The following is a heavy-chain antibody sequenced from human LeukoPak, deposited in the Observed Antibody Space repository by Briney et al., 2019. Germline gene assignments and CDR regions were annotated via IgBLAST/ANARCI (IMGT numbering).Heavy chain of an antibody. CDR2: ISSSSNYI. CDR1: GFTFSSYS. CDR3: ARTALWIHLSQTGFFYY. V-gene: IGHV3-21*01. J-gene: IGHJ4*02. Sequence: GGSLRLSCAASGFTFSSYSMSWVRQAPGKGLEWVSSISSSSNYIYYTDSVKGRFTISRDNAKNSLYLQMNSMRAEDTAGYYCARTALWIHLSQTGFFYYWGQGTLVTVSS. D-gene: IGHD5-18*01.